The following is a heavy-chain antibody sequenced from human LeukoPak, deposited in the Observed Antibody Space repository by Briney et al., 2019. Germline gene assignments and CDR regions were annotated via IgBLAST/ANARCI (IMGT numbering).Heavy chain of an antibody. V-gene: IGHV3-7*01. D-gene: IGHD3-10*01. CDR3: ARVKDGSGSADAFDI. CDR2: IKQDGSEK. CDR1: GFTFSSYW. Sequence: GGSLRLSCAASGFTFSSYWMSWVRQAPGKGLEWVANIKQDGSEKYYVDSVKGRFTISRDNAKNSLYLQMNSLRAEDTAVYYCARVKDGSGSADAFDIWGQGTMVTVSS. J-gene: IGHJ3*02.